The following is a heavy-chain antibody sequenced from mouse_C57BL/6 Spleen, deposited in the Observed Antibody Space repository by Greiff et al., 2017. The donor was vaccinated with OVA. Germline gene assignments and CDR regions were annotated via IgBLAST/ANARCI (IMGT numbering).Heavy chain of an antibody. CDR2: IRYSGCT. Sequence: EVKLQESGPGMVKPSQSLSLTCTVTGYSITSGYDWHLIRHFPGNKLEWMGYIRYSGCTNSNPTFKSRITFTHDTSNNHFFLKLNSVAAEDAAACYCTSGCGYDWFAYWGQGTLVTVSA. CDR3: TSGCGYDWFAY. J-gene: IGHJ3*01. V-gene: IGHV3-1*01. CDR1: GYSITSGYD. D-gene: IGHD2-2*01.